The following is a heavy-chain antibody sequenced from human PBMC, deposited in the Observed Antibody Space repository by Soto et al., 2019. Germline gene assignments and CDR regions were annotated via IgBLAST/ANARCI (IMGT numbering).Heavy chain of an antibody. CDR3: ARVIWSGYLTSDY. V-gene: IGHV3-48*02. J-gene: IGHJ4*02. CDR1: GFTFSTSS. CDR2: INSSSNTI. D-gene: IGHD3-3*01. Sequence: EVQLVESGGGLGQPGGSLRLSCVVSGFTFSTSSMNWVRQAPGKGLEWVSYINSSSNTIYADSVKGRFTISRDNAKNSLYLQMNSLRDEDTAVYYCARVIWSGYLTSDYWGQGTLVTVSS.